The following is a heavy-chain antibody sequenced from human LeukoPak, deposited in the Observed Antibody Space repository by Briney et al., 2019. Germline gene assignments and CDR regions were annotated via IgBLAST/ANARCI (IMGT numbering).Heavy chain of an antibody. J-gene: IGHJ2*01. CDR3: TSLTYYYDNGGLLDWYFDL. D-gene: IGHD3-22*01. CDR2: IRSRGNNYAT. Sequence: GGSLRLSCAASGFTFSGSPVHWVRQASGKGLEWVGRIRSRGNNYATAYAASVKGRFTISRDDSKNTAYLQMNSLKTEDTAVYSSTSLTYYYDNGGLLDWYFDLWGRGTLVTVSS. CDR1: GFTFSGSP. V-gene: IGHV3-73*01.